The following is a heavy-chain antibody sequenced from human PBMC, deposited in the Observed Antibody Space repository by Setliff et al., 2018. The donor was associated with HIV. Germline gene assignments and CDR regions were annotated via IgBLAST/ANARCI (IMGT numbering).Heavy chain of an antibody. Sequence: PSETLSLTCSVSGGSISVNNYYWAWVRQPPGKGLEWIGGVHKSGNSYYKPSLKSRATISVDTSGNHFSLRLSSVTAADTAVYYCARLDYSNYYSYYIDVWGEGTMVTAP. CDR2: VHKSGNS. J-gene: IGHJ6*03. V-gene: IGHV4-39*02. CDR1: GGSISVNNYY. CDR3: ARLDYSNYYSYYIDV. D-gene: IGHD4-4*01.